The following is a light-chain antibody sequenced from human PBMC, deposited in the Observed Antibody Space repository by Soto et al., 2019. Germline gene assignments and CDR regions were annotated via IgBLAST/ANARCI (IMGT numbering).Light chain of an antibody. V-gene: IGKV3-20*01. Sequence: EIGLTQSPGTLSLSPGERATLSCRASQIVSSSYLAWYQQKPGQAPRLLINGASSRATGIPDRFSGSGSGTDFTLTISRLEPEDFAVYYCQQYGSSPHTFGGGTKVEIK. CDR2: GAS. J-gene: IGKJ4*01. CDR3: QQYGSSPHT. CDR1: QIVSSSY.